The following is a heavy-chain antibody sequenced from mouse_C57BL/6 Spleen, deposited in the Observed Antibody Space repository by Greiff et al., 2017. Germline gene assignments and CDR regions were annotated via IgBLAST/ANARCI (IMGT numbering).Heavy chain of an antibody. Sequence: EVKVEESGGGLVQPGGSMKLSCVASGFTFSNYWMNWVRQSPEKGLEWVAQIRLKSDNYATHYAESVKGRFTISRDDSKSSVYLQMNNLRAEDTGIYYCNWDDYWGQGTTLTVSS. CDR2: IRLKSDNYAT. J-gene: IGHJ2*01. D-gene: IGHD4-1*01. V-gene: IGHV6-3*01. CDR1: GFTFSNYW. CDR3: NWDDY.